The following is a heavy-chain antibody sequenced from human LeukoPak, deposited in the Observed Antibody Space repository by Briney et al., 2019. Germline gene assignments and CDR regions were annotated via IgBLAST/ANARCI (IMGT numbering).Heavy chain of an antibody. D-gene: IGHD3-22*01. V-gene: IGHV3-33*01. CDR1: GFTFSSYG. J-gene: IGHJ4*02. CDR2: IWYDGSNK. CDR3: ARESSNYYDSSGYYDPGGYFDY. Sequence: PGRSLRLSCAASGFTFSSYGMHWVRQAPGKGLEWVAVIWYDGSNKYYADSVKGRFTISRDNSKNTLYLQMNSLRAEDTAVYYCARESSNYYDSSGYYDPGGYFDYWGQGTLVTVSS.